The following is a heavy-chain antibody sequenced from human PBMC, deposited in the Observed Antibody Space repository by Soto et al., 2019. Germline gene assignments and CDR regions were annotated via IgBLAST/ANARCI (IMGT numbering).Heavy chain of an antibody. Sequence: GVPVKISCKASGSTVPGCYVHWVRQAPGQGLEWMGWISPKNGDTNYAQKFHRRVTMTRDKSISTAYMELSSLRSDDTAVYFCARTGHGDYSYFDYWGLGTLVTFSS. J-gene: IGHJ4*02. D-gene: IGHD4-17*01. CDR2: ISPKNGDT. CDR1: GSTVPGCY. V-gene: IGHV1-2*02. CDR3: ARTGHGDYSYFDY.